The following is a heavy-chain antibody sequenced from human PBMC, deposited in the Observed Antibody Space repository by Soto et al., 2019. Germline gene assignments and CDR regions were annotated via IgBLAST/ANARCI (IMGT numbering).Heavy chain of an antibody. CDR1: GGSFGNHW. J-gene: IGHJ4*02. CDR3: AKREGNTYGLFH. CDR2: IKTDGSST. D-gene: IGHD5-18*01. Sequence: GGSLRHPCAASGGSFGNHWIHWVRQAPGKGLVWVSRIKTDGSSTDYAASVKGRFTISRDNAKNTLYLQMNSLTAEDTAVYYCAKREGNTYGLFHWGEGILVSVS. V-gene: IGHV3-74*01.